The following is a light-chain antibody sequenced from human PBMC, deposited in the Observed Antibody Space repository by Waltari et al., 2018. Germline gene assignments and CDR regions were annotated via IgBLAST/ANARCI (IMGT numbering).Light chain of an antibody. J-gene: IGKJ1*01. Sequence: EIQMTQSPSNLSASVGDRVTITCRASQSISSWLAWYQQNPGKAPKLLIYKASSLESGVPSRFSGSGSGTEFTLTISSLQPDDFATYYCQQYNSYPWTFVQGTKVEIK. CDR1: QSISSW. CDR2: KAS. V-gene: IGKV1-5*03. CDR3: QQYNSYPWT.